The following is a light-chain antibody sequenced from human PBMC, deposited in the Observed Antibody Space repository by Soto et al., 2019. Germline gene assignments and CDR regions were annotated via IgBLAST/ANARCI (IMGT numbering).Light chain of an antibody. CDR2: SAS. V-gene: IGKV1-39*01. Sequence: DVQMTQSPFSLSASVGDSVTIACRASQTVSKFVNWYQQKPGKVPDLLIYSASTLYSGVPSRFSGSGPGTEFTLTISNLQPEDFATYYCQQTYSLPRTFAQGTKVDIK. J-gene: IGKJ1*01. CDR3: QQTYSLPRT. CDR1: QTVSKF.